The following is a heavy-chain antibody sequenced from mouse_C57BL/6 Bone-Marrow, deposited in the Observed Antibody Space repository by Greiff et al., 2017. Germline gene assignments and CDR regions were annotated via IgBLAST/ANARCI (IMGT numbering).Heavy chain of an antibody. CDR3: ARMGFAWFAY. D-gene: IGHD3-1*01. Sequence: QVQLQQSGAELVKPGASVKLSCKASGYTFTSYWMHWVKQRPGQGLEWIGMIHPNSGSTNYNEKFKSKATLTVDKSSSTAYMQLSSLTSEDSAVYYCARMGFAWFAYWGQGTLVTVSA. V-gene: IGHV1-64*01. J-gene: IGHJ3*01. CDR1: GYTFTSYW. CDR2: IHPNSGST.